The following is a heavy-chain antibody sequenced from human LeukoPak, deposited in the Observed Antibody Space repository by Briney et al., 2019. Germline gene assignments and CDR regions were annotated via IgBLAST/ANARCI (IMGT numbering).Heavy chain of an antibody. CDR3: ARSHYYYDSSGYYYADY. J-gene: IGHJ4*02. D-gene: IGHD3-22*01. V-gene: IGHV1-18*01. CDR1: GYTFISYG. CDR2: ISAYNGNT. Sequence: ASVKVSCKASGYTFISYGISWVRQAPGQGLEWMGWISAYNGNTNYAQKLQGRVTMTTDTSTSTAYMELRSLRSDDTAVCYCARSHYYYDSSGYYYADYWGQGTLVTVSS.